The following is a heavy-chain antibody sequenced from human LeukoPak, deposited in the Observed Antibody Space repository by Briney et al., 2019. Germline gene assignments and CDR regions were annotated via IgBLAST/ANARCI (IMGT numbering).Heavy chain of an antibody. V-gene: IGHV1-69*13. CDR3: AKYNDFWSGLDY. CDR1: GGTFSSYA. CDR2: IIPIFGTA. D-gene: IGHD3-3*01. Sequence: ASVKVSCKASGGTFSSYAISWVRQAPGQGLEWMGGIIPIFGTANYAQKFQGRVTITADESTSTAYMELSSLRSEDTAVYYCAKYNDFWSGLDYWGQGTLVTVSS. J-gene: IGHJ4*02.